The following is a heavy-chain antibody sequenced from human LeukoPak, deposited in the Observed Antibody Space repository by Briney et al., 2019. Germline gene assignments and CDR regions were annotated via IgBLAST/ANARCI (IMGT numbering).Heavy chain of an antibody. CDR3: AKTPRATVTTNY. V-gene: IGHV3-23*01. CDR2: ISGSGGST. J-gene: IGHJ4*02. CDR1: GFTFISYA. D-gene: IGHD4-17*01. Sequence: GSLRLSCSASGFTFISYAMSWVRQAPGKGLQWVSAISGSGGSTYYADSVKGRFTISRDNSKNTLYLQMNSLRVEDTAVYYCAKTPRATVTTNYWGQGTLVTVSS.